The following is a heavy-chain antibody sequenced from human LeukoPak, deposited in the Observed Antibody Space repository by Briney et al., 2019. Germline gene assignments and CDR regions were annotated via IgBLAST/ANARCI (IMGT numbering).Heavy chain of an antibody. J-gene: IGHJ4*02. D-gene: IGHD3-22*01. CDR1: GYTFTGYY. CDR2: INPNSGAT. CDR3: ARTYYDSSGYGPFDY. Sequence: AAVKFAGKSSGYTFTGYYMHWVRQAPGQGLKWMGWINPNSGATNYAQKFQGRVTMTRDTSISTAYMELSRLRSDDTAVYYCARTYYDSSGYGPFDYWVQGTLATVSS. V-gene: IGHV1-2*02.